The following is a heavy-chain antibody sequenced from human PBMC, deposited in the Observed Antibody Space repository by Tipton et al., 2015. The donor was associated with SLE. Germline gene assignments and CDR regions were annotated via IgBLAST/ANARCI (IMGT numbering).Heavy chain of an antibody. Sequence: GSLRLSCTVSGFIFTNAWMIWVRQAPGKGLEWVGRIKSKADGGTTDYVAPVKGRCTMSRDDSKNTLYLQMNSLKTEDTAVYYCIPRGYSGYWGQGTLVTVSS. CDR2: IKSKADGGTT. CDR3: IPRGYSGY. V-gene: IGHV3-15*01. CDR1: GFIFTNAW. D-gene: IGHD5-12*01. J-gene: IGHJ4*02.